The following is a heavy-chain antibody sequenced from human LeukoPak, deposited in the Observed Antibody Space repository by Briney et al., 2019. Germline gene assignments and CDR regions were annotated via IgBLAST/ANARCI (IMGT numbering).Heavy chain of an antibody. Sequence: GGSLRLSCVGSGFPLSRYALHWIRQAPGKGLEWMAVMSFDGSKDYADSAKGRFTISRDNSRNTLYLQIDDLRPEDTAMFFCARDWSHDYWGQGTLVAVSS. V-gene: IGHV3-30-3*01. CDR3: ARDWSHDY. J-gene: IGHJ4*02. CDR2: MSFDGSK. CDR1: GFPLSRYA. D-gene: IGHD3-3*01.